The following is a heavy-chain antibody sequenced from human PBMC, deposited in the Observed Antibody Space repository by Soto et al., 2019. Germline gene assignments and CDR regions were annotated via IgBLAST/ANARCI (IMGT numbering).Heavy chain of an antibody. CDR3: AKRKGGYYGSGINYGMDV. V-gene: IGHV3-23*01. Sequence: GGSLRLSCAASGFTFSSYAMSWVRQAPGKGLEWVSAISGSGGSTYYADSVKGRFTISRDNSKNTLYLQMNSLRAENKAVYYCAKRKGGYYGSGINYGMDVWGQGTTVTVS. J-gene: IGHJ6*02. CDR1: GFTFSSYA. D-gene: IGHD3-10*01. CDR2: ISGSGGST.